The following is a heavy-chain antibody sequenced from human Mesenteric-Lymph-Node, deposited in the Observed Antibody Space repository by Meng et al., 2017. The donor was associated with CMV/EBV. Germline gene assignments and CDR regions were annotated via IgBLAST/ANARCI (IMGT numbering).Heavy chain of an antibody. CDR1: GFTFGDYT. D-gene: IGHD1-1*01. CDR3: VTSSEETGITGYFDS. J-gene: IGHJ4*02. CDR2: IRSKAYGGTA. V-gene: IGHV3-49*04. Sequence: LSLTCTTSGFTFGDYTMSWVRQGPGKGLEWVGLIRSKAYGGTAEYAASLKGRFTISRDNAKNSLYLQMDSLSAEDTALYYCVTSSEETGITGYFDSWGQGTLVTVSS.